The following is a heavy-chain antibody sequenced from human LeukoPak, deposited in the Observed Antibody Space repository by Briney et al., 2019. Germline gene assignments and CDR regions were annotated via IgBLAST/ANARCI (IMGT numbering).Heavy chain of an antibody. CDR1: GYTFTSYY. J-gene: IGHJ4*02. CDR3: ARSRRGGYSYGLDY. V-gene: IGHV1-46*01. Sequence: ASXKVSCKASGYTFTSYYMHWVGQAPGQGLEWMEIITPSSRTTSSAHKFQSRVTMTTHTSTTTVYMELSSLRSEDTAVYYCARSRRGGYSYGLDYWGQGTLVTVSS. CDR2: ITPSSRTT. D-gene: IGHD5-18*01.